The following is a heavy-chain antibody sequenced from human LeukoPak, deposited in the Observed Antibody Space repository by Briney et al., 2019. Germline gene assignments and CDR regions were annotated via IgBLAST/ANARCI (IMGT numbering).Heavy chain of an antibody. Sequence: SETLSLTCAVYGGSFSGYYWSWIRQPSGKGLEWIGEINHSGSTNYNPSLKSRVTISVDTSKNQFSLKLSSVTAADTAVYYCSRDQHYGSGRYYNYYYGMDVWGKGTPVTVSP. V-gene: IGHV4-34*01. CDR3: SRDQHYGSGRYYNYYYGMDV. CDR1: GGSFSGYY. J-gene: IGHJ6*04. D-gene: IGHD3-10*01. CDR2: INHSGST.